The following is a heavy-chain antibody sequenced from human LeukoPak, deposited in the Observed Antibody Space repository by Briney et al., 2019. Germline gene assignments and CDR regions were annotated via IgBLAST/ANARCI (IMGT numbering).Heavy chain of an antibody. CDR2: IYHSGST. CDR1: GGSISSSNW. J-gene: IGHJ4*02. Sequence: SETLSLTCAVSGGSISSSNWWRWVRQPPGKGREWIREIYHSGSTNYNPSLKSRVTISVDKSKNQFSLKLSSVTAADTAVYYCARGIESSIAVAGTNFDYWGQGTLVTVSS. D-gene: IGHD6-19*01. V-gene: IGHV4-4*02. CDR3: ARGIESSIAVAGTNFDY.